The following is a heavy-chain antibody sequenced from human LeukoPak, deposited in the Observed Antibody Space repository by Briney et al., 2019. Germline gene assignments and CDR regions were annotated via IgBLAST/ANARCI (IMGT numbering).Heavy chain of an antibody. CDR2: IYYGGST. J-gene: IGHJ1*01. Sequence: PSETLSLTCTVSGGSISSYYWSWIRQPPGKGLEWIGYIYYGGSTNYNPSLKSRVTISVDTSKNQFSLKLSSVTAADTAVYYCAIAVAGTVQHWGRAPWSPSPQ. D-gene: IGHD6-19*01. CDR1: GGSISSYY. V-gene: IGHV4-59*08. CDR3: AIAVAGTVQH.